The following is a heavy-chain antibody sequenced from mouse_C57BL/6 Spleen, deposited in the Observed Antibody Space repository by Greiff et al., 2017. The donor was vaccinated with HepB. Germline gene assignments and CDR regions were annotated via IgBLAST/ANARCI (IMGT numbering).Heavy chain of an antibody. V-gene: IGHV1-72*01. Sequence: QVQLQQPGAELVKPGASVKLSCKASGYTFTSYWMHWVKQRPGRGLEWIGRIDPNSGGTKYNEKFKSKATLTVDKTSTTAYMQLRSLTSEDSAVYDCARGSSTSYWYCNVWGTGTTVTVSS. CDR3: ARGSSTSYWYCNV. CDR2: IDPNSGGT. CDR1: GYTFTSYW. D-gene: IGHD1-1*01. J-gene: IGHJ1*03.